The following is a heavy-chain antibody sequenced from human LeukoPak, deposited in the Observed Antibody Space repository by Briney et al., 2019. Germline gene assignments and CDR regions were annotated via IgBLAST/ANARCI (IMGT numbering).Heavy chain of an antibody. J-gene: IGHJ4*02. Sequence: GGSLRLFCGASGLTFSSYSMNWVRQAPGRGREWVSYIGSNSGTINYADSVKVRFTISRDNAKNSLYLQMNSLRAEDTAVYYCARGPSKYYFDYWGQGTLVTVSS. CDR2: IGSNSGTI. CDR3: ARGPSKYYFDY. CDR1: GLTFSSYS. V-gene: IGHV3-48*04.